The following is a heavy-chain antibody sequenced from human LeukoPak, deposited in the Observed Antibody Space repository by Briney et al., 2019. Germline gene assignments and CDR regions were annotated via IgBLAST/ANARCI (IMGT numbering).Heavy chain of an antibody. D-gene: IGHD3-10*01. CDR3: ARDKPRYYYGSGSYYPDAFDI. Sequence: PSETLSLTCTVSGGSISSYYWSWIRQPPGKGLEWIGYIYYSGSTNYNPSLKSRVTISVDTSKNQFSLKLSSVTAADTAVYHCARDKPRYYYGSGSYYPDAFDIWGQGTMVTVSS. J-gene: IGHJ3*02. CDR2: IYYSGST. CDR1: GGSISSYY. V-gene: IGHV4-59*01.